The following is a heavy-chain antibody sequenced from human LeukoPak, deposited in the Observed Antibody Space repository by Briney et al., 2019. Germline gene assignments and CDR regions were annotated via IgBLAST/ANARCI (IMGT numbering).Heavy chain of an antibody. V-gene: IGHV3-23*01. CDR3: AKNLHCSSTSCYGADD. CDR1: GFTFSNYG. Sequence: SGGSLRLSCAAAGFTFSNYGMHWVRQAPDKGLEWVSSISGSGGNTYYADSVKGRVTISRDNSKNTLYLQMNSLRAEDTAVYYCAKNLHCSSTSCYGADDWGQGTLVTVSS. CDR2: ISGSGGNT. J-gene: IGHJ4*02. D-gene: IGHD2-2*01.